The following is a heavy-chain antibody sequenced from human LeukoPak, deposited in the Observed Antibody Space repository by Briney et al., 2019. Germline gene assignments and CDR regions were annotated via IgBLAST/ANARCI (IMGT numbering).Heavy chain of an antibody. J-gene: IGHJ4*02. CDR3: AREQMDGDYFYSVDY. CDR2: IKQDGSEK. V-gene: IGHV3-7*01. Sequence: GGSLRLSCAASGFTFSSYWMSWVRQAPGKGLEWVANIKQDGSEKYYVDSVKGRFTISRDNAKNSLYLRMNSLRAEDTAVYYCAREQMDGDYFYSVDYWGQGPLVTVSS. CDR1: GFTFSSYW. D-gene: IGHD4-17*01.